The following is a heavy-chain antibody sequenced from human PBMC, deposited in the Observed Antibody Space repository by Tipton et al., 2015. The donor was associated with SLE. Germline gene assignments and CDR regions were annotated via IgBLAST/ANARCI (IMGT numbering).Heavy chain of an antibody. V-gene: IGHV4-34*01. CDR1: GGSFSGNY. Sequence: TLSLTCAVYGGSFSGNYWSWIRQSPGKGLEWIGEINHSGNTNYNPPLKSRVTISVDTSKNQFSLKLSSVTAADTAIYYCAGGYWTSFDYWGQGTLVTVSS. D-gene: IGHD1-1*01. CDR3: AGGYWTSFDY. J-gene: IGHJ4*02. CDR2: INHSGNT.